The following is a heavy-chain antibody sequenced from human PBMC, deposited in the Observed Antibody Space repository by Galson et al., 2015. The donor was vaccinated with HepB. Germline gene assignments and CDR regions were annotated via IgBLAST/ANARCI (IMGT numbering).Heavy chain of an antibody. CDR1: GFTVSSKY. V-gene: IGHV3-53*01. D-gene: IGHD2-8*01. CDR3: ARGGLAGSNGAYGMDV. J-gene: IGHJ6*02. Sequence: SLRLSCAASGFTVSSKYMTWVRQAPGKGLEWVSVIYSGGTTNYADSVKGRFSIPRDNSKNTVNLQMNSLRDEDTAVYYCARGGLAGSNGAYGMDVWGQGTTVTVSS. CDR2: IYSGGTT.